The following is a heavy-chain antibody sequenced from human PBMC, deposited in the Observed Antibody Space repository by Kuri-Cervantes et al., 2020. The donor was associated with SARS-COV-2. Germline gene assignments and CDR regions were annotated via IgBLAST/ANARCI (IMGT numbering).Heavy chain of an antibody. Sequence: GGSLRLSCAASGFTFSSYSMHWVRQAPGKGLEWVAVISYDGSNKYYADSVKGRFTISRDNSKSTLYLQMNSLRAEDTAVYYCARAFVVVVAEWRTCMDVWGQGTTVTVSS. D-gene: IGHD2-15*01. V-gene: IGHV3-30-3*01. J-gene: IGHJ6*02. CDR3: ARAFVVVVAEWRTCMDV. CDR1: GFTFSSYS. CDR2: ISYDGSNK.